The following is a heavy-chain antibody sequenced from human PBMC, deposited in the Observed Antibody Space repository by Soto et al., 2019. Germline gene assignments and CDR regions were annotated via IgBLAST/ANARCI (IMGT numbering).Heavy chain of an antibody. V-gene: IGHV4-30-4*01. Sequence: SETLSLTCTVSGGYIRSGDYYWSWIRQPPGKGLEWIGYIYYSGSTYYNPSLKSRVTISVDTSKNQFSLKLSSVTAADTAVYYCARATTGYSSSWYNFDYWGQGTLVTVSS. CDR3: ARATTGYSSSWYNFDY. CDR1: GGYIRSGDYY. CDR2: IYYSGST. J-gene: IGHJ4*02. D-gene: IGHD6-13*01.